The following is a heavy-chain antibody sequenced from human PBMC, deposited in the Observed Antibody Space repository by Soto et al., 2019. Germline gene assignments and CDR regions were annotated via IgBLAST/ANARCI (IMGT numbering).Heavy chain of an antibody. D-gene: IGHD2-2*01. V-gene: IGHV1-2*02. CDR3: ARDRPSPSCSSTSCSSYFDY. J-gene: IGHJ4*02. CDR2: INAHSGGT. Sequence: ASVKVSCKASGFSFTGYYRHWLRQAPGQGIEWLGWINAHSGGTEYAQKFQGSVTLNRDTSIATAYLTLASLTSDDTALYYCARDRPSPSCSSTSCSSYFDYWGQGTLVTVSS. CDR1: GFSFTGYY.